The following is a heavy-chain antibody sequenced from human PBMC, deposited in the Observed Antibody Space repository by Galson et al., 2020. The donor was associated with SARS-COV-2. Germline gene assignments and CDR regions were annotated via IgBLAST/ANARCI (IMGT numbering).Heavy chain of an antibody. CDR1: GFTFSSYS. Sequence: GGSLRLSCAASGFTFSSYSMNWVRQAPGKGLEWVSSISSSSSYIYYADSVKGRFTISRDNAKNSLYLQMNSLRDEDTAVYYCARGPHYYDSSGYYGLDYWGQGTLVTVSS. CDR2: ISSSSSYI. D-gene: IGHD3-22*01. J-gene: IGHJ4*02. CDR3: ARGPHYYDSSGYYGLDY. V-gene: IGHV3-21*01.